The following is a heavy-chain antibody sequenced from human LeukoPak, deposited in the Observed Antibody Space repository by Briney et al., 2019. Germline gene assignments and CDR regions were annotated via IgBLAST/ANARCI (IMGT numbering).Heavy chain of an antibody. D-gene: IGHD6-13*01. CDR1: GGTFTGYN. CDR3: ARAVGGAAAELFDY. J-gene: IGHJ4*02. Sequence: PSETLSLTCGVDGGTFTGYNWTWIRQSPGKGLEWIGESNHGGSSYYAPSLRGRVTISVDTSKRQVSLKLSSVTAADTAVYYCARAVGGAAAELFDYWGQGTLVTVSS. V-gene: IGHV4-34*01. CDR2: SNHGGSS.